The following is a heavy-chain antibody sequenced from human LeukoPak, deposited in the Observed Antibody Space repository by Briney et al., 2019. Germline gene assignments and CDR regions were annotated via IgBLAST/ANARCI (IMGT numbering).Heavy chain of an antibody. CDR1: GGSFSGYY. CDR3: ARGRYYYDP. CDR2: INHSGST. V-gene: IGHV4-34*01. J-gene: IGHJ4*02. D-gene: IGHD3-22*01. Sequence: PSETLSLTCAVYGGSFSGYYWSWIRQPPRKGLEWIGEINHSGSTNYNPSLKSRVTISVDTSKNQFSLKLSSVTAADTAVYYCARGRYYYDPWGQGTLVTVSS.